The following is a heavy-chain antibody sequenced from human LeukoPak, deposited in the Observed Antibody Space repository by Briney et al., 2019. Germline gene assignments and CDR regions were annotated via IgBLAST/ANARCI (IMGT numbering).Heavy chain of an antibody. CDR2: IYHSGST. J-gene: IGHJ5*02. V-gene: IGHV4-38-2*02. Sequence: SEALSLTCTVSGYSISSGYYWGWIRQPPGKGLEWIGSIYHSGSTYYNPSLKSRVTISVDTSKNQFSLKLSSVTAADTAVYYCARDSDYYDSSVRTPYNWFDPWGQGTLVTVSS. CDR3: ARDSDYYDSSVRTPYNWFDP. D-gene: IGHD3-22*01. CDR1: GYSISSGYY.